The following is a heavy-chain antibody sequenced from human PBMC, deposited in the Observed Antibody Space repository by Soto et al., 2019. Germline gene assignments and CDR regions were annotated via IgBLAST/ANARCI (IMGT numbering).Heavy chain of an antibody. V-gene: IGHV3-21*01. CDR2: ISDDSSYI. D-gene: IGHD3-16*01. CDR3: ATPYYFNH. J-gene: IGHJ1*01. CDR1: GFMFSAYT. Sequence: GGSLRLSCAASGFMFSAYTMTWVRQAPGKGLEWLSSISDDSSYIDYADSLRGRFTVSRDNARNSLYLRMDSLGAEDTGVYYCATPYYFNHWGPGTLVTVSS.